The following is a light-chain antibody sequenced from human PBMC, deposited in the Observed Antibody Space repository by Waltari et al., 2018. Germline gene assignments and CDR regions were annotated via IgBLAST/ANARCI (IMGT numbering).Light chain of an antibody. CDR1: SSDVGSYNY. J-gene: IGLJ3*02. V-gene: IGLV2-8*01. Sequence: QSALTQPPSASGSPGQSVTISCTGTSSDVGSYNYVSWYQQHPGKAPKIMIYEVSKRHSVVPDRFSGSKYGNAAPLTVSGLQAEDEADYYCSSYAGSNNLVFGGGTKLTVL. CDR3: SSYAGSNNLV. CDR2: EVS.